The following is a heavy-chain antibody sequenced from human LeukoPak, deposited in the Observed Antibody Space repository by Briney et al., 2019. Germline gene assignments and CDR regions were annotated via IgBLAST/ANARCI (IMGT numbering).Heavy chain of an antibody. CDR3: ARARSGGTDY. CDR2: ISSGGST. Sequence: GGSLRLSCAASGFTLSSNYMSWVRQATGKGLEWVSVISSGGSTYYADSVKGRFTISRDNSKNTLYLQMNSLRAEDTAVYYCARARSGGTDYWGQGTLVTVSS. V-gene: IGHV3-53*01. J-gene: IGHJ4*02. CDR1: GFTLSSNY. D-gene: IGHD2-15*01.